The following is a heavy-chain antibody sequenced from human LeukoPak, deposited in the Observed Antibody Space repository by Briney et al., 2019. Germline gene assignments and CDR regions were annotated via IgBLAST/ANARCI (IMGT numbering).Heavy chain of an antibody. CDR2: FDPEDGET. V-gene: IGHV1-24*01. D-gene: IGHD1-7*01. CDR3: ARVLYGITGTTDDHYFDY. CDR1: GYTLTELS. J-gene: IGHJ4*02. Sequence: ASVKVSCKVSGYTLTELSMHWVRQAPGKGLEWMGGFDPEDGETIYAQKFQGRVTMTRDTSTSTVYMELSSLRSEDTAVYYCARVLYGITGTTDDHYFDYWGQGTLVTVSS.